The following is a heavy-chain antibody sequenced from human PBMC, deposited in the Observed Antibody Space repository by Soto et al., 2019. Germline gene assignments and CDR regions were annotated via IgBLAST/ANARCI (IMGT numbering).Heavy chain of an antibody. CDR3: ARIAPMTTVTGLDY. V-gene: IGHV4-39*01. J-gene: IGHJ4*02. CDR2: IYYSGST. Sequence: SETLSLTCTVSGGSISSSSYYWGWIRQPPGKGLEWIGSIYYSGSTYYNPSLKSRVTISVDTSKNQFSLKLSSVTAADTAVYYCARIAPMTTVTGLDYWGQGTLVTVSS. D-gene: IGHD4-17*01. CDR1: GGSISSSSYY.